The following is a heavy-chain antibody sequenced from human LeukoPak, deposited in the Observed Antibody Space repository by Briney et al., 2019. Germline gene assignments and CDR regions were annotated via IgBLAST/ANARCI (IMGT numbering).Heavy chain of an antibody. J-gene: IGHJ4*02. CDR2: ISESGSGT. CDR1: GFTFNTCA. V-gene: IGHV3-23*01. CDR3: AKGVFGVNRAFDY. D-gene: IGHD3-3*01. Sequence: PGGSLRLSCEASGFTFNTCAMSWVRQAPGKGLEWVSAISESGSGTYYADSVKGRFTISRDNSKYTLYLHMNSLRVDDTALYYCAKGVFGVNRAFDYWGEGPVDSVPS.